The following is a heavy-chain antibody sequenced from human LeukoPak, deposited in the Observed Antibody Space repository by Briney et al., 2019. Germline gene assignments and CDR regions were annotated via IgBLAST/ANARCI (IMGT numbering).Heavy chain of an antibody. CDR2: VDPEDGET. V-gene: IGHV1-69-2*01. CDR1: GYTFTDYY. D-gene: IGHD2-15*01. J-gene: IGHJ5*02. CDR3: ARSAYCSGGSCYGYNWFDP. Sequence: GASVKVSCKVSGYTFTDYYMHWVQQAPGKGLEWMGLVDPEDGETIYAEKFQGRVTITADTSTDTAYMELSSLRSEDTAVYYCARSAYCSGGSCYGYNWFDPWGQGTLVTVPS.